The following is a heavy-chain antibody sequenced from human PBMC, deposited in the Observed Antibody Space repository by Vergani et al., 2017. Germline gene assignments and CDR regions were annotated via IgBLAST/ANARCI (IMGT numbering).Heavy chain of an antibody. CDR1: GFTVSSNY. CDR2: IYSGGST. Sequence: EVQLVESGGGLVQPGGSLRLSCAASGFTVSSNYMSWVRQAPGKGLEWVSVIYSGGSTYYADSVKGRFTISRDNSKNTLYLQMNSLRAEDTAVYYCAKGGALGYCSSTSCYTQIAYYYYGMDVWGQGTTVTVSS. CDR3: AKGGALGYCSSTSCYTQIAYYYYGMDV. J-gene: IGHJ6*02. D-gene: IGHD2-2*02. V-gene: IGHV3-66*01.